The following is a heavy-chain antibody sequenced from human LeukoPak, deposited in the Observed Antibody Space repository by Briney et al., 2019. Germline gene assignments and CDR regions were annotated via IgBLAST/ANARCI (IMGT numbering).Heavy chain of an antibody. CDR1: GASISSYY. Sequence: SETLSRTCTVSGASISSYYWSWIRQPAGKGLEWIGRIYASGNTNYNPSLKSRVTMSVDTSKNQFSLKLSSVTAADTAMYYCASYSGSYAYYGCWGRGTLVTVSS. V-gene: IGHV4-4*07. CDR3: ASYSGSYAYYGC. D-gene: IGHD1-26*01. CDR2: IYASGNT. J-gene: IGHJ4*02.